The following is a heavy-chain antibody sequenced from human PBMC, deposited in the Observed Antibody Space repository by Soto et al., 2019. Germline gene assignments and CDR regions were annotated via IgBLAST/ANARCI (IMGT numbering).Heavy chain of an antibody. Sequence: SATLSLTCTVSGGSIRSYYWSWIRQPPVKGLEWIGYIYYSGSTNYNPSLKSRVTISVDTSKNQFSLKLSSVTAADTAVYYCARHVFGFPSNFDYWGQGTLVTVS. CDR1: GGSIRSYY. V-gene: IGHV4-59*08. CDR3: ARHVFGFPSNFDY. J-gene: IGHJ4*02. CDR2: IYYSGST. D-gene: IGHD2-21*01.